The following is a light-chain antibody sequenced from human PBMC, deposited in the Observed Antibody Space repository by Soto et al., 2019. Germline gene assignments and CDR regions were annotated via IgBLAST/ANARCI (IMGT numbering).Light chain of an antibody. J-gene: IGKJ2*01. V-gene: IGKV1-5*03. CDR2: KAS. CDR1: QSISTW. Sequence: DIQMTQSPSTLSASVGDRVTITCRASQSISTWLAWYQQKPGKAPKLLIYKASSLRNGVPSRFSGSGSGTEFTLPIYSLQPDDFASYYCQQYNGYPHTFGQGTKLEI. CDR3: QQYNGYPHT.